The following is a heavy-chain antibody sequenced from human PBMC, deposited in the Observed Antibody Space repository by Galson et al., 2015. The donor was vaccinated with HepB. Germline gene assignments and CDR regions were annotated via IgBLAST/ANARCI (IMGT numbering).Heavy chain of an antibody. V-gene: IGHV3-21*01. J-gene: IGHJ6*02. CDR1: GFTFSSYS. CDR3: ASASGWFGEAYYYYGMDV. CDR2: ISSSSSYI. D-gene: IGHD3-10*01. Sequence: SLRLSCAASGFTFSSYSMNWVRQAPGKGLEWVSSISSSSSYIYYADSVKGRFTISRDNAKNSLYLQMNSLRAEDTAVYYCASASGWFGEAYYYYGMDVWGQGTTVTVSS.